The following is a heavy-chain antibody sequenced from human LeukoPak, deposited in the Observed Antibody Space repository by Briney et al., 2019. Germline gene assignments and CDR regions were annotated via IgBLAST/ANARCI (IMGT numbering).Heavy chain of an antibody. V-gene: IGHV3-23*01. CDR3: ANTMVRGFYNMDV. J-gene: IGHJ6*02. D-gene: IGHD3-10*01. CDR1: GFTFTSYA. CDR2: ISNSGSST. Sequence: PGGSLRLSCAASGFTFTSYAMTWVRQAPGKGLEWVSGISNSGSSTYYADSVKGRFTISRDNSKNTLYLQLSSLRAEDTAVYYCANTMVRGFYNMDVWGQGTTVTVSS.